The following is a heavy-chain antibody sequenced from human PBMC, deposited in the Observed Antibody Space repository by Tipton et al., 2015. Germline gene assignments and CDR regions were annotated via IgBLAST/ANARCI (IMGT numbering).Heavy chain of an antibody. CDR1: GGSIGGGYY. J-gene: IGHJ3*02. CDR3: ARDKTFEAFDI. V-gene: IGHV4-31*03. D-gene: IGHD2/OR15-2a*01. Sequence: TLSLTCTVSGGSIGGGYYWSWIRQYPGKGLEWIGFVYYSGYTNYNPSLTSRLTISVDTSRNQFSLHLKSVTAADTAVYYCARDKTFEAFDIWGQGTKVTVSS. CDR2: VYYSGYT.